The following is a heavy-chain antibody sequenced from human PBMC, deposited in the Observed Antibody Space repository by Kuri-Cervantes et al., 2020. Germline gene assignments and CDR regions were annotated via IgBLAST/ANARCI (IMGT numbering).Heavy chain of an antibody. V-gene: IGHV3-53*01. CDR3: ARGDDDYGDYEYYFDY. D-gene: IGHD4-17*01. Sequence: GESLKISCAASGFTVSSNYMSWVRQAPGKGLEWVSVIDSGGSTYYADSVKGRFTISRDNSKNTLYLQVDSLKAEDTAVYYCARGDDDYGDYEYYFDYWGQGTLVTVSS. J-gene: IGHJ4*02. CDR1: GFTVSSNY. CDR2: IDSGGST.